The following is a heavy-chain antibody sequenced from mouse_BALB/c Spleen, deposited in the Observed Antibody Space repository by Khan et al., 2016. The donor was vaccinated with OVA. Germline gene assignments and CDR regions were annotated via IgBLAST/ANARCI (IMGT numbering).Heavy chain of an antibody. CDR2: VNPNTGNT. V-gene: IGHV1-26*01. J-gene: IGHJ3*01. CDR3: ARGYDFFAY. D-gene: IGHD2-14*01. CDR1: GYSFTNYY. Sequence: EVQLQQSGPDLVKPGASVKMSCKASGYSFTNYYVNWVKQSHGKSLECIGRVNPNTGNTNYNQKFKGKAILIVDTSSSTAYMELRGRTSEDSAVYYCARGYDFFAYWGQGTLVTVSA.